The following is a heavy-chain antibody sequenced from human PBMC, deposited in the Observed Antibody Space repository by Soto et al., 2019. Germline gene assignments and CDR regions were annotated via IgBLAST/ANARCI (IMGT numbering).Heavy chain of an antibody. V-gene: IGHV3-30-3*01. D-gene: IGHD4-17*01. CDR1: GFTFNIYA. J-gene: IGHJ6*02. CDR2: ISFDGTKK. CDR3: AREDDYGYRYINYGLDV. Sequence: GGSLRLSCAASGFTFNIYALHWVRQAPGKGLEWVAVISFDGTKKYYSDSVKGRFTISRDNLKNTLYLQMNNLRVEDAALYFCAREDDYGYRYINYGLDVWGQGTTVTVSS.